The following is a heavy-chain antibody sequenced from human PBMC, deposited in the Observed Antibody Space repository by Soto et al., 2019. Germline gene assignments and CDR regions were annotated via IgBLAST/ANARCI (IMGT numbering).Heavy chain of an antibody. CDR3: ARGTSSHYDSSGYLDY. CDR2: ISSSGSTI. Sequence: GGSLRLSCAASGFTFSSYEMNWVRQAPGKGLEWVSYISSSGSTIYYADSVKGRFTISRDNAKNSLYLQMNSLRAKDTAVYYCARGTSSHYDSSGYLDYWGQGTLVTVSS. J-gene: IGHJ4*02. D-gene: IGHD3-22*01. V-gene: IGHV3-48*03. CDR1: GFTFSSYE.